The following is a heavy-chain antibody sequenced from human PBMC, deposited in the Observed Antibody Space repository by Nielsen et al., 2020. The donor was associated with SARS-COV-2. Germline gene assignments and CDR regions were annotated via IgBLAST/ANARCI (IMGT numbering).Heavy chain of an antibody. CDR3: AKPLAGVPN. D-gene: IGHD2-2*01. Sequence: VRQMPGKGLGWVSAISGSGGSTYYADSVKGRFTISRDNSKNTLYLQMNSLRAEDTAVYYCAKPLAGVPNWGQGTLVTVSS. J-gene: IGHJ4*02. CDR2: ISGSGGST. V-gene: IGHV3-23*01.